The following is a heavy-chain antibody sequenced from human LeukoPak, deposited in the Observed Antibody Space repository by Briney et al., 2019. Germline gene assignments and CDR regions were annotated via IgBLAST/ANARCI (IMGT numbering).Heavy chain of an antibody. V-gene: IGHV1-2*02. D-gene: IGHD3-22*01. J-gene: IGHJ3*02. Sequence: ASVKVSCKASGYTFTGYHMHWVRQAPGQGLEWMGWINPNSGGTNYAQKFQGRVTMTRDTSISTAYMELSRLRSDDTAVYYCASTMIVVVIMGNAFDIWGQGTMVTVSS. CDR3: ASTMIVVVIMGNAFDI. CDR2: INPNSGGT. CDR1: GYTFTGYH.